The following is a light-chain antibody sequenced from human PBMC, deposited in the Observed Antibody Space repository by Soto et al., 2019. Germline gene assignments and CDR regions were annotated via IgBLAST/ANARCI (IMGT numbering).Light chain of an antibody. J-gene: IGKJ2*01. Sequence: VVFTQSPGTLSVSPGERATLSCRASQTINSGLAWYQHKRGQAPRLLIYGVSVRAIGIPDRFGGSGSGTDFTLTISRLEPEDFAVYFCQQDGGSPYTFGQGTKV. CDR1: QTINSG. V-gene: IGKV3-20*01. CDR2: GVS. CDR3: QQDGGSPYT.